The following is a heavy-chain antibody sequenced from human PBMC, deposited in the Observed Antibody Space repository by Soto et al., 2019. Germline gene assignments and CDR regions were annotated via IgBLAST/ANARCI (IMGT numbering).Heavy chain of an antibody. Sequence: GGSLRLSCAASGFTFSSYSMNWVRQAPGKGLEWVSSISSSSSYIYYADSVKGRFTISRDNAKNSLYLQMNSLRAEDTAVYYCAKCIQVNWNYDAFHIWGQGTMVTVSS. D-gene: IGHD1-7*01. CDR2: ISSSSSYI. CDR3: AKCIQVNWNYDAFHI. J-gene: IGHJ3*02. CDR1: GFTFSSYS. V-gene: IGHV3-21*01.